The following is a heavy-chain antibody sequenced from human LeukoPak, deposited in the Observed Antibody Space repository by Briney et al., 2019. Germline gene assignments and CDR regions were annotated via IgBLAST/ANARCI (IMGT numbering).Heavy chain of an antibody. Sequence: ASVKVSCKVSGYTLTELSMHWVRQAPGKGLEWMGGFDPEDGETIYAQKFQGRVTMTEDTSTDTAYMELSSLRSEDTAVYYCATARITMVRGVIITVSRGPFDIWGQGTMVTVSS. CDR2: FDPEDGET. V-gene: IGHV1-24*01. CDR3: ATARITMVRGVIITVSRGPFDI. J-gene: IGHJ3*02. D-gene: IGHD3-10*01. CDR1: GYTLTELS.